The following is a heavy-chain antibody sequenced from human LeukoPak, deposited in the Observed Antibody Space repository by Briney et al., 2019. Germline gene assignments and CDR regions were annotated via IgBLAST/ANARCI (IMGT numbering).Heavy chain of an antibody. Sequence: SETLSLTCTVSSGSISSTTYYWAWIRQPPGKGLEWTGSIYYNGDTYYNPSLKSRVIISADTSKNQFSLKLTSVTAADTAAYYCARGPNTAGNYRAFDLWGQGTKVTVSS. J-gene: IGHJ3*01. CDR2: IYYNGDT. V-gene: IGHV4-39*07. CDR1: SGSISSTTYY. D-gene: IGHD4-11*01. CDR3: ARGPNTAGNYRAFDL.